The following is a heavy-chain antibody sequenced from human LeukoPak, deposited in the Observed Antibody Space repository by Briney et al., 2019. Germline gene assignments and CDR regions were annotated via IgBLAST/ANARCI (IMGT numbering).Heavy chain of an antibody. J-gene: IGHJ3*02. D-gene: IGHD3-22*01. CDR1: GFTFSSYS. Sequence: GGSLRLSCAASGFTFSSYSMNWVRQAPGKGLEWVSSISSSSSYIYYADSVKGRFTISRDNAKNSLYLQMNSLRAEDTAVYYCARDTSYDSSALDIWGQGTMVTVSS. CDR3: ARDTSYDSSALDI. V-gene: IGHV3-21*01. CDR2: ISSSSSYI.